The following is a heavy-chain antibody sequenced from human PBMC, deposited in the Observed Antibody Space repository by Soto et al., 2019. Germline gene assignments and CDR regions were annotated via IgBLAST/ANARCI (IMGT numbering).Heavy chain of an antibody. CDR2: ISNSGST. J-gene: IGHJ4*02. D-gene: IGHD5-18*01. CDR1: GGSVTSDEDY. CDR3: ATESGSTYGYFDH. Sequence: QMHLQESGPGLVKPSETLSLTCTVSGGSVTSDEDYWTWIRQSPGKGLEWIGYISNSGSTGYNPSLKTRLSLSVDRSKNPFTLRLTSVTAADTVVDSSATESGSTYGYFDHWGQGTQVTVSS. V-gene: IGHV4-30-4*01.